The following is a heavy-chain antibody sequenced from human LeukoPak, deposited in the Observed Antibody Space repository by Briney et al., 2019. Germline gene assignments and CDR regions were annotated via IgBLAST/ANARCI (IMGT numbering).Heavy chain of an antibody. CDR1: GFTFSTYA. D-gene: IGHD4-23*01. CDR2: INHSGST. CDR3: ATRPTPPYYYYYMDV. Sequence: GSLRLSCAASGFTFSTYAMSWIRQSPGKGLEWIGEINHSGSTNYNPSLKSRVTISIDTSKNQFSLKLSSVTSADTAVYFCATRPTPPYYYYYMDVWGKGTTVTVSS. J-gene: IGHJ6*03. V-gene: IGHV4-34*08.